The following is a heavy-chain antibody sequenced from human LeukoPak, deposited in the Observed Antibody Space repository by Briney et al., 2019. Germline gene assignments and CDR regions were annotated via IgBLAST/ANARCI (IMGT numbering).Heavy chain of an antibody. Sequence: GGSLRLSCAASGFTFSTYAMSWVRQAPGKGLEWVSSISGSGDSTYYGDSVKGRFTISRDNSKNTLFLQMNSLRAEDTAVYYCAKWARNYGDYGAFDYWGQGTLVTVSS. CDR1: GFTFSTYA. V-gene: IGHV3-23*01. D-gene: IGHD4-17*01. CDR2: ISGSGDST. J-gene: IGHJ4*02. CDR3: AKWARNYGDYGAFDY.